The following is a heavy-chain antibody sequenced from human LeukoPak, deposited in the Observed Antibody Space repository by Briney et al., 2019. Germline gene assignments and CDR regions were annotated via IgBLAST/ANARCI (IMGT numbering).Heavy chain of an antibody. CDR2: MYYTGNT. CDR1: GDSISSSSTYY. J-gene: IGHJ5*02. D-gene: IGHD3-10*01. V-gene: IGHV4-39*01. CDR3: ARRAAGNYFGSGSYYP. Sequence: SETLSLTCTVSGDSISSSSTYYWVWLRQPPGKGLEWIGSMYYTGNTYYNPSLKSRVAISVDMSKNQFSLKLNSVTAADTAVYYCARRAAGNYFGSGSYYPWGQGTLVAVSS.